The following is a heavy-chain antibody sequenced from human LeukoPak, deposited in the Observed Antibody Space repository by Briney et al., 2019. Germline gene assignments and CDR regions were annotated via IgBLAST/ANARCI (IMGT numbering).Heavy chain of an antibody. J-gene: IGHJ4*02. CDR3: ARLRDWTYCSSTSCRLWNYFDY. D-gene: IGHD2-2*01. Sequence: PGGSLRPSCAASGFTFTSYDMHWVRQATGKGLEWVSAIGTAGDTYYPGSVKGRFTISRENAKNSLYLQMNSLRAGDTAVYYCARLRDWTYCSSTSCRLWNYFDYWGQGTLVTVSS. V-gene: IGHV3-13*04. CDR1: GFTFTSYD. CDR2: IGTAGDT.